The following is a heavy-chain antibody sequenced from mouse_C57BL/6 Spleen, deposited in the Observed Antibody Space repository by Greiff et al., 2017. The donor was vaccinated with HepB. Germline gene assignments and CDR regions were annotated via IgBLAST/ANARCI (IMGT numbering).Heavy chain of an antibody. J-gene: IGHJ4*01. V-gene: IGHV2-2*01. CDR3: ARNIYYYGSSYGYAMDY. Sequence: VKLVESGPGLVQPSQSLSITCTVSGFSLTSYGVHWVRQSPGKGLEWLGVIWSGGSTDYNAAFISRLSISKDNSKSQVFFKMNSLQADDTAIYYCARNIYYYGSSYGYAMDYWGQGTSVTVSS. CDR2: IWSGGST. D-gene: IGHD1-1*01. CDR1: GFSLTSYG.